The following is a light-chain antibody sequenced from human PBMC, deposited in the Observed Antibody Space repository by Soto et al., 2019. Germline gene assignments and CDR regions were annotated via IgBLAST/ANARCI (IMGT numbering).Light chain of an antibody. V-gene: IGLV1-47*02. CDR2: NNN. Sequence: QSVLTHPSSASGSTGRRVTISCSGSSXNIGGNYVYWYQHLPGSAPRLLIYNNNQRPSGVTDRFSGNQSGPSASLAINGLRSEDEAEDYCAAWDKSFSGSLVFGTWTKVNVL. J-gene: IGLJ1*01. CDR1: SXNIGGNY. CDR3: AAWDKSFSGSLV.